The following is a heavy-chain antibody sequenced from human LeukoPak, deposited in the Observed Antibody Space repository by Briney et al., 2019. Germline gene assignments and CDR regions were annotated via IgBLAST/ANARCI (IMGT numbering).Heavy chain of an antibody. J-gene: IGHJ1*01. CDR1: GGTFSSYA. CDR3: ARDHYDSSGYYYYGYFQH. Sequence: ASVKVSCKASGGTFSSYAISWVRQAPGQGLEWMGRIIPILGIANYAQKFQGRVTITADKSTSTAYMELSSLRSEDTAVYYCARDHYDSSGYYYYGYFQHWGQGTLVTVSS. V-gene: IGHV1-69*04. D-gene: IGHD3-22*01. CDR2: IIPILGIA.